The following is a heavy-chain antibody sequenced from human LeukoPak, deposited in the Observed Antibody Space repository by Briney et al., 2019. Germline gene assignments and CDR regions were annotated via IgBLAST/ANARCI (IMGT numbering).Heavy chain of an antibody. J-gene: IGHJ5*02. CDR3: ARGQVPAARGYNWFDP. Sequence: PSETLSLTCAVYGWSFNDHYLNWIRQPPGKGLEWIGEINARGDTNFNPSLKSRVTISVDTSKNQFSLTLTSMIAADTAVYSCARGQVPAARGYNWFDPWGQGTLVTVSS. V-gene: IGHV4-34*01. CDR2: INARGDT. D-gene: IGHD2-2*01. CDR1: GWSFNDHY.